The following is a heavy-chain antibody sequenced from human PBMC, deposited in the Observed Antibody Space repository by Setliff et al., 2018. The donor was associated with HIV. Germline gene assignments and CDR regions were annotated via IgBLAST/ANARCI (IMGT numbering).Heavy chain of an antibody. CDR2: IYYSGST. CDR3: ARGNPDYDILTGFWSHSFDY. J-gene: IGHJ4*02. Sequence: PSETLSLTCTVSGDSISSCYWTWIRQPPGKGLDWLGNIYYSGSTNFNPSLKGRVTISLDSSKDQFSLKLNSVTAADTAIYYCARGNPDYDILTGFWSHSFDYWGRGTLVTVSS. CDR1: GDSISSCY. V-gene: IGHV4-59*01. D-gene: IGHD3-9*01.